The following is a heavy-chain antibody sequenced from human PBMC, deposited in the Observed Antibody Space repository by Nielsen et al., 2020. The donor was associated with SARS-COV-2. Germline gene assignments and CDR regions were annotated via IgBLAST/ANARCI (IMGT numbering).Heavy chain of an antibody. CDR3: ASGSSPRYFYAMDV. D-gene: IGHD2-21*01. CDR1: GYSFTTYW. J-gene: IGHJ6*02. V-gene: IGHV5-51*01. CDR2: IYPDDSDT. Sequence: GESLKISCKGSGYSFTTYWIGWVRQMPGKGLEWMGIIYPDDSDTRYGPSFQGQVTISADKSISTAYLQWNSLKASDTAIYYCASGSSPRYFYAMDVRGQGTTVTVSS.